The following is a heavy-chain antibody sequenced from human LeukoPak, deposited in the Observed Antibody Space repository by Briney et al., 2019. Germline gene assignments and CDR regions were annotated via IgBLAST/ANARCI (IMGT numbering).Heavy chain of an antibody. V-gene: IGHV3-21*01. CDR1: GFIFSSYN. CDR3: ARDGYNSANGIGV. CDR2: ISSSSTYI. Sequence: GGSLRLSCAASGFIFSSYNMNWVRQAPGKGLEWVSSISSSSTYIYYADSVKGRFTISRDNAKSSLSLQMNSRSAEDTAVYYCARDGYNSANGIGVWGQGTMVTVSS. J-gene: IGHJ3*01. D-gene: IGHD1-1*01.